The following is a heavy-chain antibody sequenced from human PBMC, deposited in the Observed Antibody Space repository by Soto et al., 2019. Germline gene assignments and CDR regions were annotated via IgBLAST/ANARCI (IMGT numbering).Heavy chain of an antibody. CDR3: ALGVYGSGNYYTGPSAFDI. J-gene: IGHJ3*02. V-gene: IGHV1-69*06. Sequence: QVQLEQSGAEVKKPGSSVKVSCKASGGTLSDHGVAWLRQAPGQGLEWMGGTIPVFNTAKYAQKCQGRVTVTADKFTNIAYMELSSLRSEDTAFYFCALGVYGSGNYYTGPSAFDIWGQGTMVIVSS. D-gene: IGHD3-10*01. CDR1: GGTLSDHG. CDR2: TIPVFNTA.